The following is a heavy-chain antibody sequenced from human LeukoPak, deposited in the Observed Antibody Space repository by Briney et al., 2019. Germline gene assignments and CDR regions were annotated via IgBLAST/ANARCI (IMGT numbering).Heavy chain of an antibody. J-gene: IGHJ3*02. V-gene: IGHV4-61*02. CDR3: AREPFASYGSDDAFDI. Sequence: PSETLSLTCTVSGGSISSGSYYWSWIRQPAGKGLEWIGRIYTSGSTNYNPSLKSQVTISVDTSKNQFSLKLSSVTAADTAVYYCAREPFASYGSDDAFDIWGQGTMVTVSS. CDR1: GGSISSGSYY. CDR2: IYTSGST. D-gene: IGHD1-26*01.